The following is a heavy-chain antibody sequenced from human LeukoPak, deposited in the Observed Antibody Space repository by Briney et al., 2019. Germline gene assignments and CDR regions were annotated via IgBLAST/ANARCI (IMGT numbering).Heavy chain of an antibody. CDR3: ASSDYDSSGYYYYYGMDV. CDR2: IYYSGST. J-gene: IGHJ6*02. CDR1: GGSISSGDYY. Sequence: SETLSLTCTVSGGSISSGDYYWRGIRQPPGKGLEWIGYIYYSGSTYYNPSRKSRVTISVDTSKNQFSLKLSSVTAADTAVYYCASSDYDSSGYYYYYGMDVWGQGTTVTVSS. D-gene: IGHD3-22*01. V-gene: IGHV4-30-4*01.